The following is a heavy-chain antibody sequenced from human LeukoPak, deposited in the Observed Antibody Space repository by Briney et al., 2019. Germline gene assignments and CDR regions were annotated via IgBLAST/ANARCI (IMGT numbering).Heavy chain of an antibody. J-gene: IGHJ3*02. CDR1: GFTFDDYA. V-gene: IGHV3-9*01. Sequence: GGSLRLSCVASGFTFDDYAMHWVRQAPGKGLEWVSGIRWSSGSIAYADSVKGRFTISRDNAKNTLSLQMNSLRAEDTALYYCATEISRGGFLYSYDHAFDNWGQGTMVTVSS. D-gene: IGHD5-18*01. CDR3: ATEISRGGFLYSYDHAFDN. CDR2: IRWSSGSI.